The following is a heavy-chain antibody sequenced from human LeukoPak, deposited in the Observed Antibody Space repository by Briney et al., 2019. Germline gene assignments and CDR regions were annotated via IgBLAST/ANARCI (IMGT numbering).Heavy chain of an antibody. CDR1: GFSFRSYW. D-gene: IGHD1-26*01. CDR3: ARDCSTATCQNF. J-gene: IGHJ4*02. CDR2: IKQDGTEK. V-gene: IGHV3-7*01. Sequence: GGSLRHSCAASGFSFRSYWMSWVRQAPGKGLEWLANIKQDGTEKYYLDSVEGRFTISRDNTKNSLFLQVNSLRVEDTAVYYCARDCSTATCQNFWGQGTLVTVSS.